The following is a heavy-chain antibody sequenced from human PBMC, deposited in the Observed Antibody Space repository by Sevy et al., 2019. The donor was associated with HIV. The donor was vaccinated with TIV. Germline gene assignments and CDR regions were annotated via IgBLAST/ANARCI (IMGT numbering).Heavy chain of an antibody. D-gene: IGHD1-26*01. V-gene: IGHV3-23*01. CDR2: ISGSGGST. J-gene: IGHJ6*03. CDR3: ATTGSRRLYYMDV. CDR1: GFTFSSYA. Sequence: GGSLRLSCAASGFTFSSYAMSWVRQAPGKGLEWVSAISGSGGSTYYADSVKGRFTISRDNSKNTLYLQMNSLRAEDTAVYYCATTGSRRLYYMDVWGKGTTVIVSS.